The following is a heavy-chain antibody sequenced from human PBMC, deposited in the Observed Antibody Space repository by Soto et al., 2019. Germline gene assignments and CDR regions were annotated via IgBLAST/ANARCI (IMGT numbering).Heavy chain of an antibody. CDR1: GFTFSSYA. D-gene: IGHD2-21*02. Sequence: EVQLLESGGGLVQPGGSLRLSCAASGFTFSSYAMSWVRQAPGRGLEWVSAISGSGGTTYYGDSVRGRFTVSRDNSRDTLYLQMNGLRADDTALYSCARYCGGDCYTNFDYWGQGTLVTVSS. J-gene: IGHJ4*02. CDR3: ARYCGGDCYTNFDY. V-gene: IGHV3-23*01. CDR2: ISGSGGTT.